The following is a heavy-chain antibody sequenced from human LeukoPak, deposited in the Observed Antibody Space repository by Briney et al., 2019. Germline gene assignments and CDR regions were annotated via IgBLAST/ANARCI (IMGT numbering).Heavy chain of an antibody. V-gene: IGHV1-3*01. CDR3: ARAKVPTSTNYYGSGSYLLGDY. J-gene: IGHJ4*02. D-gene: IGHD3-10*01. Sequence: ASVKVSCKASGYTFTSYAMHWVRQAPGQRLEWMGWINAGNGNTKYSQKSQGRVTITRDTSASTAYMELSSPRSEDTAVYYCARAKVPTSTNYYGSGSYLLGDYWGQGTLVTVSS. CDR1: GYTFTSYA. CDR2: INAGNGNT.